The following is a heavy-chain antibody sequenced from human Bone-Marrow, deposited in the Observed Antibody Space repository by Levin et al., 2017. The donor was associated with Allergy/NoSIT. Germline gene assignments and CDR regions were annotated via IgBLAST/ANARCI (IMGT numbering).Heavy chain of an antibody. CDR1: GYSFTGYW. V-gene: IGHV5-10-1*01. J-gene: IGHJ4*02. CDR2: IDPSDSYT. Sequence: GESLTISCKVSGYSFTGYWISWVRQMPGKGLQWMGRIDPSDSYTNYSPSFQGHVTISADKSFSTAYLQWSSLKASDTAMYYCARHGPQHLAATGLDYWGQGTLVTVSS. CDR3: ARHGPQHLAATGLDY. D-gene: IGHD6-13*01.